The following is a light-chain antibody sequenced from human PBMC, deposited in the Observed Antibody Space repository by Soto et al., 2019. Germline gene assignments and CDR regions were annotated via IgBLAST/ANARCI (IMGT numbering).Light chain of an antibody. Sequence: QSVLTQPPSASGTPGQRVTISCSGGRSNIGGYNYVYRFQQYPGTAPKVLVFGTNLRPSGVPDRFSASKSGTSGSLTISGLRFEDEADYYCAAWDDSLRVVLFGGGTKVTVL. CDR2: GTN. CDR1: RSNIGGYNY. V-gene: IGLV1-47*02. J-gene: IGLJ2*01. CDR3: AAWDDSLRVVL.